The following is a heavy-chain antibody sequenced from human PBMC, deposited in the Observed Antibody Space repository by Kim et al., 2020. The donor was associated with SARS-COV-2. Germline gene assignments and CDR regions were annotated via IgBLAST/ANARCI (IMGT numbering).Heavy chain of an antibody. D-gene: IGHD2-15*01. CDR3: ARDVNCSGGSCYSYWDWFDP. CDR2: IYYSGST. J-gene: IGHJ5*02. CDR1: GGSISSYY. Sequence: SETLSLTCTVSGGSISSYYWSWIRQPPGKGLEWIGYIYYSGSTNYNPSLKSRVTISVDTSKNQFSLKLSSVTAADTAVYYCARDVNCSGGSCYSYWDWFDPWGQGTLVTVSS. V-gene: IGHV4-59*13.